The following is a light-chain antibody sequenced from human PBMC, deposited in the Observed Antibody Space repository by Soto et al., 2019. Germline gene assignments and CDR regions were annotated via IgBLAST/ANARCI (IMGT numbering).Light chain of an antibody. CDR2: NAS. V-gene: IGKV3-20*01. CDR3: QQYGRSPVT. J-gene: IGKJ3*01. CDR1: ETLSSGS. Sequence: EIVLTQSPGTLSLSPGQRATLSCRASETLSSGSLAWYQQKPGPAPRLLISNASRRATGTPDRFSGSGSGTDFTLTISRLEPEDFAVYFCQQYGRSPVTFGPGTKVDIK.